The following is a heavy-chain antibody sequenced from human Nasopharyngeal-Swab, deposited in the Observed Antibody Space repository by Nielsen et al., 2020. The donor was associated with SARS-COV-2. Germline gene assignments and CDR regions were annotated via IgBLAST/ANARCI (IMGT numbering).Heavy chain of an antibody. CDR1: GSSFTNYW. Sequence: GGSLRLSCKASGSSFTNYWIGWVRQMPGTGLEWMGLIYPGGSSIRYIPSFQGQVTISVDKSISTTYLQWSNLKASDAATYYCARRGDCNGNPCYSDYWGQGTLVTVSS. V-gene: IGHV5-51*01. CDR3: ARRGDCNGNPCYSDY. D-gene: IGHD2-21*02. CDR2: IYPGGSSI. J-gene: IGHJ4*02.